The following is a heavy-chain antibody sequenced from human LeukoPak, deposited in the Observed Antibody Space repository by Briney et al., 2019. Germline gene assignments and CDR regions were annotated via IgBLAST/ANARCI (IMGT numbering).Heavy chain of an antibody. D-gene: IGHD3-16*01. Sequence: GGSLRLSCTASGFTFSNYWMSWVRQAPGKGLEWVATIKNDGSEIFYVDSVKGRFTISRDNAENSLFLQMNSLRAEDTASYYCARDWGGMDVWAKGTTVTVSS. V-gene: IGHV3-7*03. CDR1: GFTFSNYW. CDR2: IKNDGSEI. J-gene: IGHJ6*04. CDR3: ARDWGGMDV.